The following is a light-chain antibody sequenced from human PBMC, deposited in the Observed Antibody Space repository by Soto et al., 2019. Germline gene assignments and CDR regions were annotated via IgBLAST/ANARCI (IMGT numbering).Light chain of an antibody. CDR3: QQHYSAPALT. J-gene: IGKJ4*01. V-gene: IGKV4-1*01. CDR1: QSVLYTSSNKNS. CDR2: WAS. Sequence: DIVLTQSPDSLAVSLGERATINCKSSQSVLYTSSNKNSLAWYQQKPGQPPKLLIYWASTRESGVPDRFSGGGSGTDFTLTISSLQAEDVAVYYCQQHYSAPALTFGGGTKVEIK.